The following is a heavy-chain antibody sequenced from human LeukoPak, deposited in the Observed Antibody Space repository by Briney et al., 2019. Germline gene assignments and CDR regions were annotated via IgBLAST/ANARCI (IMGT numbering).Heavy chain of an antibody. D-gene: IGHD6-13*01. J-gene: IGHJ5*02. CDR1: GGSISSYY. CDR3: ARETYSSSWYWWFDP. CDR2: IYYSGST. Sequence: SETLSLTCTVSGGSISSYYWSWIRQPPGKGLEWIGYIYYSGSTNYNPSLKSRVPISVDTSKNQFSLKLSSVTAADTAVHYCARETYSSSWYWWFDPWGQGTLVTVSS. V-gene: IGHV4-59*01.